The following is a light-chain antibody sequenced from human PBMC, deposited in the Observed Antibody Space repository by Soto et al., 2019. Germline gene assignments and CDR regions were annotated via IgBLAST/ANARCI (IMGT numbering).Light chain of an antibody. CDR2: GAS. CDR3: QQYGSSRWT. Sequence: DIVLTHSPGTLSLSPGERATLSCRASQSVSSSYLAWYQQNRGQAPRLLIHGASSRATGIPDRFSGSGSGTDFTLTISRLEPEDFAVYYCQQYGSSRWTFGQGTKVDIK. J-gene: IGKJ1*01. CDR1: QSVSSSY. V-gene: IGKV3-20*01.